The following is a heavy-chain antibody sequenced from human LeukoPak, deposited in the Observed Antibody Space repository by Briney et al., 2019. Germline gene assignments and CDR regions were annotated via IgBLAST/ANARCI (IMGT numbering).Heavy chain of an antibody. J-gene: IGHJ1*01. CDR3: ARQHSSSWFSAEYFQH. Sequence: SETLSLTCTVSGGSISSSSYYWGWIRQPPGKGLERIGSIYYSGSTYYNPSLKSRVTISVDTSKNQFSLKLSSVTAADTAVYYCARQHSSSWFSAEYFQHWGQGTLVTVSS. D-gene: IGHD6-13*01. CDR1: GGSISSSSYY. V-gene: IGHV4-39*01. CDR2: IYYSGST.